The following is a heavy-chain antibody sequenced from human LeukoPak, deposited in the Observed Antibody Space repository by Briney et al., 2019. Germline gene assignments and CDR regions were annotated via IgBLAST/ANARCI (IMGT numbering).Heavy chain of an antibody. CDR1: GDSVSSNTAA. CDR2: TYYRSKWYN. CDR3: ARETGGGDSYGV. J-gene: IGHJ4*02. Sequence: SQTLSLTCAISGDSVSSNTAAWTWIRQSPSRGLEWLGRTYYRSKWYNDYAVSVKSRITVNPDTSKNQFSLKLSSMTPADTAVYYCARETGGGDSYGVWGQGTLLTVSS. V-gene: IGHV6-1*01. D-gene: IGHD5-18*01.